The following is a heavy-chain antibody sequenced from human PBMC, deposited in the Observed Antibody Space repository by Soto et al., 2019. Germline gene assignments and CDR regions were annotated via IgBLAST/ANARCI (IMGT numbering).Heavy chain of an antibody. V-gene: IGHV3-23*01. J-gene: IGHJ4*02. CDR1: GFTFSINA. D-gene: IGHD3-10*01. Sequence: EVQLLESGGGLVQPGGSLRLSCAASGFTFSINAMSWVRQAPGKGLEWVSAIRGSAGSTYYADSVKGRFTISRDNSQNMLYLQMNSLRAEDTALYSCARSLRGVLIDFDSWGQGTLVTVSS. CDR2: IRGSAGST. CDR3: ARSLRGVLIDFDS.